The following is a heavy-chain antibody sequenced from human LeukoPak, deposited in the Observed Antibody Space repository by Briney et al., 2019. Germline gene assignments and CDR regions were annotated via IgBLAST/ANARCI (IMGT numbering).Heavy chain of an antibody. Sequence: PGGYLRLSCAASGFTVSSTYMTWVRQAPGKGLEWVSVIYSGGGTYYADSVKGRFTISRDNSKNTLYLQMNSPRAEDTAVYYCARVQYYYGSGVNWFDPWGQGTLVTVSS. D-gene: IGHD3-10*01. CDR1: GFTVSSTY. V-gene: IGHV3-66*02. CDR2: IYSGGGT. J-gene: IGHJ5*02. CDR3: ARVQYYYGSGVNWFDP.